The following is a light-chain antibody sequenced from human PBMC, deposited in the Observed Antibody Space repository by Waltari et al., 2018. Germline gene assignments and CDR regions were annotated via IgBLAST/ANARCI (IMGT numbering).Light chain of an antibody. CDR2: GAS. Sequence: EIVLTQSPGTLSLSPGERATLSCRASQSVSSSYLAWYQQKPGQAPRLLIYGASSRATGIPDRFSGSGSGTDFTLTIIRLEPEDFAVYYCQQYHSSPRTFGQGTKVEIK. J-gene: IGKJ1*01. CDR1: QSVSSSY. V-gene: IGKV3-20*01. CDR3: QQYHSSPRT.